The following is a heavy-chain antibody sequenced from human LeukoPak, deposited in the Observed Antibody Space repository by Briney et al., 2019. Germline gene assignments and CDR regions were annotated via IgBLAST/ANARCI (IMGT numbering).Heavy chain of an antibody. CDR1: GGSISSGDYY. V-gene: IGHV4-30-4*01. CDR3: ARSVGYCSSTSCYYFETSTDNNWFDP. Sequence: SSETLSLTCTVSGGSISSGDYYWSWIRQPPGKGLEWIGYIYYSGSTYYNPSLKSRVTISVDTSKNQFSLKLSSVTAADTAVYYCARSVGYCSSTSCYYFETSTDNNWFDPWGQGTLVTVSS. D-gene: IGHD2-2*01. J-gene: IGHJ5*02. CDR2: IYYSGST.